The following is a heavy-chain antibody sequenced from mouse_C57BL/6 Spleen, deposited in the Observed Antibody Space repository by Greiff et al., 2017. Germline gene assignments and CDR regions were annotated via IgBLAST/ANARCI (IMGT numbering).Heavy chain of an antibody. CDR3: ARPYYGYDGGFAY. CDR2: INPSNGGT. Sequence: VQLQQPGPELVKPGASVKLSCKASGYTFTSYWMHWVKQRPGQGLEWIGNINPSNGGTNYNEKFKSKATLAVDKSSSTAYMQVSRLTAEDSAVYYCARPYYGYDGGFAYWGQGTLVTVSA. J-gene: IGHJ3*01. D-gene: IGHD2-9*01. V-gene: IGHV1-53*01. CDR1: GYTFTSYW.